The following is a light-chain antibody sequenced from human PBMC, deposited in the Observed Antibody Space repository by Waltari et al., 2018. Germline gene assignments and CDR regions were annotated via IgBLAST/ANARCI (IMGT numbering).Light chain of an antibody. CDR1: SSAVGYYNY. J-gene: IGLJ3*02. Sequence: QSALTQPPSASGSPGQSVTIACTGTSSAVGYYNYVSCYQQHPGQAPKLMIYEVTKQPAGVPDRFSGSKYDNTASLPVSGVQVADEADYYCTSLAAGSTWVFGGGTKLTVL. CDR3: TSLAAGSTWV. CDR2: EVT. V-gene: IGLV2-8*01.